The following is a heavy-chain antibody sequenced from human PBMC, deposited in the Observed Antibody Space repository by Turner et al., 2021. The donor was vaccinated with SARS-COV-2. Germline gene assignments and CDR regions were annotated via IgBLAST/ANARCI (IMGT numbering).Heavy chain of an antibody. J-gene: IGHJ4*02. CDR1: GYTFTGYY. CDR2: INPTSGGP. D-gene: IGHD4-17*01. V-gene: IGHV1-2*02. CDR3: ARDLNSGYGDYTG. Sequence: QVQLVQSGAEVKKPGASVKVSCKASGYTFTGYYMHWVRQAPGQGLEWMGWINPTSGGPNYAQKFQGRVTMTRDTSISTAYMELSRLRSDDTAVYYCARDLNSGYGDYTGWGQGTLVTVSS.